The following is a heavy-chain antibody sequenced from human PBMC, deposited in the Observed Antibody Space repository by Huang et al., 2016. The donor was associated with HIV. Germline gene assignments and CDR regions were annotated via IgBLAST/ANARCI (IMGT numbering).Heavy chain of an antibody. CDR3: AKDLTYTFGRHFDY. CDR2: IRYDGNNY. J-gene: IGHJ4*02. D-gene: IGHD3-3*01. CDR1: GFTFGSFG. Sequence: QVQLVESGGGVVQPGGSLRLSCTASGFTFGSFGMHVVRQAPGKGLEGVAFIRYDGNNYYYADSVRGRFTISRDNSKDTLYLQMNRLRPDDSAVYYCAKDLTYTFGRHFDYWGRGTLVTVSS. V-gene: IGHV3-30*02.